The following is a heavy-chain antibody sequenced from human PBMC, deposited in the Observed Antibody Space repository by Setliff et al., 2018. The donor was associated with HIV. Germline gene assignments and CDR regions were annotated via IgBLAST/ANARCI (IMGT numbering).Heavy chain of an antibody. CDR2: IHNSGTT. CDR1: GGPTTSGAYY. D-gene: IGHD5-18*01. V-gene: IGHV4-30-4*08. J-gene: IGHJ6*03. Sequence: SETLSLTCTVSGGPTTSGAYYWTWIRQVPGKGLEWIGYIHNSGTTYYKSSLKSRVTISVDTSKNQFSLKLSSVTAADTAVYYCARGSRGYSYAYYYYYMDVWGKGTTVTVSS. CDR3: ARGSRGYSYAYYYYYMDV.